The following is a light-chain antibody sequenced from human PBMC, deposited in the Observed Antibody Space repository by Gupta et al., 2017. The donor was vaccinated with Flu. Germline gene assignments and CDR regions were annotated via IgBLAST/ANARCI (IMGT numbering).Light chain of an antibody. V-gene: IGLV2-8*01. CDR2: VFS. CDR3: CSYGRSDV. J-gene: IGLJ1*01. Sequence: QSALTQPPSASGSPGQSVPISCTGTSSDIGGNNYVSWYQQHPGKAPELVIYVFSVRASVVPDRFSGSKSGNTASLTVTGLQAEDEADYFCCSYGRSDVFGPGTKVTVL. CDR1: SSDIGGNNY.